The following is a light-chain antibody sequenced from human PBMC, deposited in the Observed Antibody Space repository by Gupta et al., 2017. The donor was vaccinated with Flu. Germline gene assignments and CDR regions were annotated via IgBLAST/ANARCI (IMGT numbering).Light chain of an antibody. CDR3: AVWDDTLDAWL. CDR1: GSHVGPNY. J-gene: IGLJ3*02. Sequence: HSVLPPPPSASATPGQRVTIYCSGSGSHVGPNYIYWYQHPPGTAPNLLIYRNNQRASGVPDRFSGSKSGTSASLAISGLQPEDEADYYCAVWDDTLDAWLFGGGTTLTVL. CDR2: RNN. V-gene: IGLV1-47*01.